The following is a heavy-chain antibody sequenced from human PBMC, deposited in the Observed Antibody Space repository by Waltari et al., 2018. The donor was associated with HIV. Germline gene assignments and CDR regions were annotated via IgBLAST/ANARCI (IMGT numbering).Heavy chain of an antibody. D-gene: IGHD1-20*01. CDR1: GFTLGSRA. CDR2: SGKTVGDT. J-gene: IGHJ5*02. CDR3: AIPNWNPRGDWFDP. Sequence: EVQLLESGGGLVQPGGSLRLSCAVSGFTLGSRAMTWVRQTPGKGREWVSSSGKTVGDTYYADSVRGRFTISRDSSNNTLYLQMTSLRVEDTAVYYCAIPNWNPRGDWFDPWGQGTLVIVSS. V-gene: IGHV3-23*01.